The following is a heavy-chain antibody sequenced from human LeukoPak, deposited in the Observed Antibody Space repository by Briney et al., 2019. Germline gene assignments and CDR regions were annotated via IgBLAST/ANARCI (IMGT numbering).Heavy chain of an antibody. D-gene: IGHD1-26*01. CDR1: GFTFSSNG. V-gene: IGHV3-30*03. Sequence: GGSLRLSCAASGFTFSSNGMHWVRQAPGKGLEWVAVTSNDGSDKYYADSVKGRFTISRDNSKNTLYLQMNSLRAEDTAVYYCAYSEGATTVYFQYWGQGTLVTVS. J-gene: IGHJ1*01. CDR3: AYSEGATTVYFQY. CDR2: TSNDGSDK.